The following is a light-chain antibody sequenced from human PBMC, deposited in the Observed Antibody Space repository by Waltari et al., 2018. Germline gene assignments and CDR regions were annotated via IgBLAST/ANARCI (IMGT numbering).Light chain of an antibody. CDR1: SNDVGGYHY. Sequence: QSALTQPRSVSGSPGQSVTISCTGTSNDVGGYHYVSWYQHHPGEVPKLMIYDVTQRPSGVPDRFSGSKSGNPASLTIAGLQADEEADYYCSSYGGTYFVFGGGTRLTVL. J-gene: IGLJ2*01. CDR3: SSYGGTYFV. CDR2: DVT. V-gene: IGLV2-11*01.